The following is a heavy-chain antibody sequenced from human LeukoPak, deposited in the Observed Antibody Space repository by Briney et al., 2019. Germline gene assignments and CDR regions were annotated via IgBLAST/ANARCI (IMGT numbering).Heavy chain of an antibody. D-gene: IGHD3-22*01. CDR2: IGSSGRTI. V-gene: IGHV3-11*01. Sequence: GGSLRLSCAASGFTFSDYYMSWIRQAPGKGLEWVSYIGSSGRTIYYADSVRGRFTISRDNSKNTLYLQMNSLRAEDTAIYYCAKVGDYYDSSGYYYPGDYWGQGTLVTVSS. CDR1: GFTFSDYY. CDR3: AKVGDYYDSSGYYYPGDY. J-gene: IGHJ4*02.